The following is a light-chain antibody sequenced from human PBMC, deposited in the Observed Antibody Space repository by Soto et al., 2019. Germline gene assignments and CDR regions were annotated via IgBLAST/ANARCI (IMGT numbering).Light chain of an antibody. CDR2: DAS. CDR1: QSVSSY. V-gene: IGKV3-11*01. CDR3: QQRSNWPPT. J-gene: IGKJ1*01. Sequence: EIVLTQSPATPSLSPGEGATLSCRASQSVSSYLAWYQQKPGQAPRLLIYDASNRATGIPARFSGSGSGTDFTLTISSLEPEDFAVYYCQQRSNWPPTFGQGTKVEIK.